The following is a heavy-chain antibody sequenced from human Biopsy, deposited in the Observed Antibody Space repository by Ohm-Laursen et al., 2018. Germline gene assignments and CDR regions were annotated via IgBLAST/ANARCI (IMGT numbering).Heavy chain of an antibody. J-gene: IGHJ3*02. D-gene: IGHD2-15*01. CDR3: AKIHCSGGSCYPNAFDM. Sequence: RSLRLSCAATGFIFDDYAMHWVRQAPGKGLEWVSGISWNSVGIGYADSAKGRFTISRDNAKNFLYLEMNNLRPEDTALYYCAKIHCSGGSCYPNAFDMWGHGTRVAVS. V-gene: IGHV3-9*01. CDR2: ISWNSVGI. CDR1: GFIFDDYA.